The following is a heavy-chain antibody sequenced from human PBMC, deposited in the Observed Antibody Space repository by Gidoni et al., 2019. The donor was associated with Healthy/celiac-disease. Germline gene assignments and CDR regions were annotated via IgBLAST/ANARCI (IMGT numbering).Heavy chain of an antibody. V-gene: IGHV4-59*01. CDR1: GGSISSYY. J-gene: IGHJ4*02. CDR3: ARGWEVDNQSVGF. Sequence: QVQLQESGPGLVKPSETLSLPCTVSGGSISSYYWSWIRQPPGKGLEWIGYIYYSGSTNYNPSLKSRVTISVDTSKNQFSLKLSSVTAADTAVYYCARGWEVDNQSVGFWGQGTLVTVSS. D-gene: IGHD5-12*01. CDR2: IYYSGST.